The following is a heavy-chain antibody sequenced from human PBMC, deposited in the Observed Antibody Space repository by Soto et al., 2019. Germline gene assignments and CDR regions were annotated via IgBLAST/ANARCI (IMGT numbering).Heavy chain of an antibody. V-gene: IGHV3-33*01. J-gene: IGHJ4*02. CDR2: IWYDGSNK. Sequence: QVQLVESGGGVAQPGRSLRLSCAASGFTFSSYGMHWVRQAPGKGLEWVAVIWYDGSNKYYADSVKGRFTISRDNSKNTLYLQMNSLRAEDTAVYYCARGGSYYDILTGYSGSYFDYWGQGTLVTVSS. CDR1: GFTFSSYG. CDR3: ARGGSYYDILTGYSGSYFDY. D-gene: IGHD3-9*01.